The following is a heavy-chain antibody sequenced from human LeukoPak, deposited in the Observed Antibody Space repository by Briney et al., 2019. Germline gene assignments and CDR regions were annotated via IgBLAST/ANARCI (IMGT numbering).Heavy chain of an antibody. V-gene: IGHV3-11*01. CDR3: ARDPRGITALVDYFDY. CDR1: GFTFSDYY. Sequence: GGSLRLSCAASGFTFSDYYMSWIRQAPGKGLEWVSYISSSGSAIYYADSVKGRFTISRDNAKNSLYLQMSSLRVEDTAVYYCARDPRGITALVDYFDYWGQGTLVTVSS. J-gene: IGHJ4*02. CDR2: ISSSGSAI. D-gene: IGHD5-18*01.